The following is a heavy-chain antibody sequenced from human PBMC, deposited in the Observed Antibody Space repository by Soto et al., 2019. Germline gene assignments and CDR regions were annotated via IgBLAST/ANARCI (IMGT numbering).Heavy chain of an antibody. J-gene: IGHJ5*02. CDR2: IYYSGST. CDR3: ARWWSGSRQGFDP. Sequence: QVQLQESGPGLVKPSQTLSLTCTVSGGSISSGDYYWSWIRQHPGKGLEWIGYIYYSGSTYYNPSLKSRVTISVDTSQHQFSLKLSSVTAADTAVYYCARWWSGSRQGFDPWGQGTLVTVSS. D-gene: IGHD3-3*01. CDR1: GGSISSGDYY. V-gene: IGHV4-31*03.